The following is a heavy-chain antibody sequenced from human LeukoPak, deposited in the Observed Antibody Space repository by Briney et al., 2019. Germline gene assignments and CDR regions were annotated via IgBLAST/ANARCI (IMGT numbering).Heavy chain of an antibody. V-gene: IGHV1-24*01. CDR1: GYTLTELS. Sequence: ASVKVSCKVSGYTLTELSMHWVRQAPGKGLEWMGGFDPEDGETIYAQKFQGRVTMTEDTSTDTAYMELSSLRSEDTAVYYCATIRITIFGVAPDAFDIWGQGTMVTVSS. D-gene: IGHD3-3*01. CDR3: ATIRITIFGVAPDAFDI. J-gene: IGHJ3*02. CDR2: FDPEDGET.